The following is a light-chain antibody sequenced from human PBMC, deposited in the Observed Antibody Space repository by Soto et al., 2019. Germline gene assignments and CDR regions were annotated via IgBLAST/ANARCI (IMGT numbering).Light chain of an antibody. CDR3: QQYTQWPIT. J-gene: IGKJ5*01. Sequence: ELVMTQSPATLSVSPGERATLSCRASQSFYTNYLAWYQQKRGQAPRLLIYGISNRATGIPDRFSASGSGTEFTLTISSLQPEDFAIYYCQQYTQWPITFGQGTRLEIK. V-gene: IGKV3D-15*01. CDR2: GIS. CDR1: QSFYTN.